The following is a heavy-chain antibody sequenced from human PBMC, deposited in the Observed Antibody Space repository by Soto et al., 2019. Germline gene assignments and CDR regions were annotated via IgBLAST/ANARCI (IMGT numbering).Heavy chain of an antibody. CDR3: AIPANKVEDHADL. CDR1: GYTFTIDW. Sequence: GESLNISCEVSGYTFTIDWIGWVRQMPGKGLEWMGIIYPSDSDTRYSPSFQGQVTISADKSINTAYLQWNSLKASDTAIYYGAIPANKVEDHADLWGQGTTVTRS. V-gene: IGHV5-51*01. D-gene: IGHD1-1*01. CDR2: IYPSDSDT. J-gene: IGHJ5*02.